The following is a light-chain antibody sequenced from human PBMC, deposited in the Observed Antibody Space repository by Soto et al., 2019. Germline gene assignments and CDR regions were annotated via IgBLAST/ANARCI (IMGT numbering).Light chain of an antibody. CDR1: QSVSDTF. CDR2: RGF. Sequence: EIVLTQSPGTRYLSPGERVTLSGRASQSVSDTFIAWYQQKPGQALRLLIYRGFYRATGIPDRFSGSGSGTDFTLLITSLEREHLAMYYCRPYLTAPWTLRQGPRLDIK. V-gene: IGKV3-20*01. CDR3: RPYLTAPWT. J-gene: IGKJ1*01.